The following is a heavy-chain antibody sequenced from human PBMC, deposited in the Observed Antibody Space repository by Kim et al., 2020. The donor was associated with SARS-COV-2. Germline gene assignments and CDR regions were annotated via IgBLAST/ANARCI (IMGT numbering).Heavy chain of an antibody. D-gene: IGHD3-10*01. V-gene: IGHV3-30*02. Sequence: YAESVKGRFTISRDNSKNTLYLQMNSLRTEDTAVYFCAKGAMSRGADRDYWGQGTLVTVSS. CDR3: AKGAMSRGADRDY. J-gene: IGHJ4*02.